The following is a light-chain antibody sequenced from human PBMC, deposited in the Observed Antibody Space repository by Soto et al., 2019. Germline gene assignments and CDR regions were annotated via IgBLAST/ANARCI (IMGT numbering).Light chain of an antibody. Sequence: GKLPRSERERTSLSSRASQSVSSSYLAWYQQKPGQPPRLLIYGASSRATGIPDRFSGSGSGTDCTITISCVVSEDFAMHYCQLCGTSPPMRAFGGGTKVDIK. CDR3: QLCGTSPPMRA. CDR1: QSVSSSY. CDR2: GAS. J-gene: IGKJ4*01. V-gene: IGKV3-20*01.